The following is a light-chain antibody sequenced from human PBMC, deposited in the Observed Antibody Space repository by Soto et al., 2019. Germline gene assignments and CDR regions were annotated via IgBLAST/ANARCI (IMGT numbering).Light chain of an antibody. V-gene: IGKV1-33*01. CDR2: DAS. Sequence: QMTQSPSSLSASVGDRVTVTCQATQDIRKYLNWYQQKPGKAPKLLIYDASSLETGVPSRFSGSGSGTDFTFTISSLQPEDFATYYCLQYDNLPLIFGQGTRLEIK. CDR1: QDIRKY. CDR3: LQYDNLPLI. J-gene: IGKJ5*01.